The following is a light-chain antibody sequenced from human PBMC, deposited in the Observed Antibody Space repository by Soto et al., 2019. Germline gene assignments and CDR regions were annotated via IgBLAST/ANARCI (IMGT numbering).Light chain of an antibody. CDR1: QSVSSN. CDR2: GAS. V-gene: IGKV3-20*01. Sequence: EIVMTQSPATLSVSPGERATLSCRASQSVSSNLAWYQQKPGQAPRLLIYGASSRATGIPVRFSGSGSGTDFTLTISRLEPEDFAVYYCQQYGSSPPWTFGQGTKVDIK. CDR3: QQYGSSPPWT. J-gene: IGKJ1*01.